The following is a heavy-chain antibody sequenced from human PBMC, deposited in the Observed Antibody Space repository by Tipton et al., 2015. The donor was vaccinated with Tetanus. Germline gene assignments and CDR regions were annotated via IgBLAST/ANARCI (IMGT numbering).Heavy chain of an antibody. Sequence: GSLRLSCAASGFTFSDYYMSWIRQAPGKGLEWVSYISSSGSTIYYADSVKGRFTISRDNAKNSLSLQVNSLRAEDTAVYYCARVWGRGQLATKPNWYFDLWGRGTLVTVSS. CDR3: ARVWGRGQLATKPNWYFDL. CDR2: ISSSGSTI. V-gene: IGHV3-11*01. CDR1: GFTFSDYY. J-gene: IGHJ2*01. D-gene: IGHD6-6*01.